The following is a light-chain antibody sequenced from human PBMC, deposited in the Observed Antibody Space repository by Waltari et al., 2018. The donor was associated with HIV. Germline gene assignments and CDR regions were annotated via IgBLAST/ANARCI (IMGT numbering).Light chain of an antibody. CDR3: CSYAGSFTLI. CDR1: SSYVGGYYY. J-gene: IGLJ2*01. V-gene: IGLV2-11*01. CDR2: DVT. Sequence: QSALTQPRSVSGSPGQSVTISCTGTSSYVGGYYYVSWYQHHPGKAPKLLIYDVTKRPSGVPDRFSGSKSGNTASLTISGLQAEDEADYHCCSYAGSFTLIFGGGTTVTVL.